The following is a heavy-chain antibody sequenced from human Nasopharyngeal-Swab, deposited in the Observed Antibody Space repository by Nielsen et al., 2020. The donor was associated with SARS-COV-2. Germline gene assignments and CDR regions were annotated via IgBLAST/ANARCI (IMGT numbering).Heavy chain of an antibody. CDR3: ARGGHSSPGQLDY. D-gene: IGHD6-13*01. V-gene: IGHV4-34*01. CDR2: INHSGST. Sequence: GSLRLSCAASGFTFSDYYMSWIRQPPGKGLEWIGEINHSGSTNYNPSLKSRVTISVDTSKNQFSLKLSSVTAADTAVYYCARGGHSSPGQLDYWGQGTLVTVSS. J-gene: IGHJ4*02. CDR1: GFTFSDYY.